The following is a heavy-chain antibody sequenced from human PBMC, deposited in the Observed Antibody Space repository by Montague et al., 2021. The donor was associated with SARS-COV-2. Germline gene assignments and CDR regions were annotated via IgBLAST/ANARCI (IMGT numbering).Heavy chain of an antibody. CDR2: SDWDDEK. Sequence: PALVKPTKTLTLTCTFSGFSLSTGGMCVSWIRQPPGKAREWLARSDWDDEKYYSTSLKTRLTISKDTSKNQVVLTMTNMDPVDTATYYCAREYSSGVYFDYWGQGTLVTVSS. D-gene: IGHD6-19*01. CDR1: GFSLSTGGMC. J-gene: IGHJ4*02. CDR3: AREYSSGVYFDY. V-gene: IGHV2-70*11.